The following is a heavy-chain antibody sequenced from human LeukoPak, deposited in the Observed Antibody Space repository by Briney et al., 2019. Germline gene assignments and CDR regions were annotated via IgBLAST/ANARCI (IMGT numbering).Heavy chain of an antibody. Sequence: SETLSLTCTVSGGSISSYYWSWIRQPPGKGLEWIGYIYYSGSTNYNPSLKSRVTISVDTSKSQFSLKLRSVTAADTAVYYCARARGYSGYESKWYFYGMDVWGQGTTVTVSS. J-gene: IGHJ6*02. CDR1: GGSISSYY. V-gene: IGHV4-59*01. D-gene: IGHD5-12*01. CDR2: IYYSGST. CDR3: ARARGYSGYESKWYFYGMDV.